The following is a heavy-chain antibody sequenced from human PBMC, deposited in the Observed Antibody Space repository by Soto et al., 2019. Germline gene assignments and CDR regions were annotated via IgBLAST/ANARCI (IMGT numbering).Heavy chain of an antibody. J-gene: IGHJ4*02. D-gene: IGHD4-17*01. CDR1: GGSISSGNYY. Sequence: PSETLSLTCTVSGGSISSGNYYWSWIRQPPGKGLEWIGFISYSGTTHYSASLRSRVSISVDTSKNQFSLDLSSVTAADTAVYYCARAYGGYADYWGQGALVT. CDR2: ISYSGTT. V-gene: IGHV4-30-4*01. CDR3: ARAYGGYADY.